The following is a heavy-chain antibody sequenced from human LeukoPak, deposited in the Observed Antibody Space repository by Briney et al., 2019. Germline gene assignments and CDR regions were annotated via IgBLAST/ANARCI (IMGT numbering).Heavy chain of an antibody. CDR1: GFTFNSHG. Sequence: GGSLRLSCAASGFTFNSHGMHWVRQAPGKGLEWVAVIWYDGSYKYYADSVKGRFTISKDNSKNTLELQMNSLRADDTAVYYCARWASIQATYFFDYWGQGTLVSVSS. CDR2: IWYDGSYK. D-gene: IGHD2-21*01. CDR3: ARWASIQATYFFDY. V-gene: IGHV3-33*01. J-gene: IGHJ4*02.